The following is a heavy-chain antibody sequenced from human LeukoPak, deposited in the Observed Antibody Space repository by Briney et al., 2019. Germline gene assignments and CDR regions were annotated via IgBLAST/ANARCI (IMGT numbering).Heavy chain of an antibody. CDR3: ARDPAGGIAVAGFFDY. D-gene: IGHD6-19*01. Sequence: SETLSLTCAVYGGSFSGYYWSWIRQPPGKGLEWIGEINHSGSTNYNPSLKSRVTISVDTSKNQFSLKLSSVTAADTAVYYCARDPAGGIAVAGFFDYWGQGTLVTVSS. CDR1: GGSFSGYY. V-gene: IGHV4-34*01. CDR2: INHSGST. J-gene: IGHJ4*02.